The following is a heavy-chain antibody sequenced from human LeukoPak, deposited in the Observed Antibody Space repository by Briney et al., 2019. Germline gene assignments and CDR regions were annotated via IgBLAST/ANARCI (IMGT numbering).Heavy chain of an antibody. CDR3: ARGAGAYYYYGMDV. D-gene: IGHD6-19*01. Sequence: GGSLRLSCAASGFTFSSYAMHWVRQAPGKGLEYVSAISSNGDSTYYANSVKGRFTISRDNSKNTLYLQMGSLRAEDTALYYCARGAGAYYYYGMDVWGQGTTVTVSS. CDR2: ISSNGDST. J-gene: IGHJ6*02. V-gene: IGHV3-64*01. CDR1: GFTFSSYA.